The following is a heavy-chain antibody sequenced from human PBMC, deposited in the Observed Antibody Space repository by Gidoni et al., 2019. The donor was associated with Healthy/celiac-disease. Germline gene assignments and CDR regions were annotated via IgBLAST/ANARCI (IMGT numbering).Heavy chain of an antibody. J-gene: IGHJ3*02. D-gene: IGHD3-22*01. CDR2: ISSSSSYI. V-gene: IGHV3-21*01. Sequence: EVQLVESGGGWVKTGGSRRLSCADSGFTVSSYSMTWVRQAPGKGLGSVSSISSSSSYIYYADSVKGRFTISRDNAKNSLYLQMNSLRAEDTAVYYCARDLFGEDYYDSSPDAFDIWGQGTMVTVSS. CDR1: GFTVSSYS. CDR3: ARDLFGEDYYDSSPDAFDI.